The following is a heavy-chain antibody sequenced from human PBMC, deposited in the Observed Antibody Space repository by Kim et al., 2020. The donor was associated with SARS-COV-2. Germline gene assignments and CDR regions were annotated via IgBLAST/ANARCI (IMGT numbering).Heavy chain of an antibody. V-gene: IGHV4-59*01. CDR3: ARAFSEIRGPGAFDI. D-gene: IGHD3-10*01. J-gene: IGHJ3*02. CDR2: IYYSGST. Sequence: SETLSLTCTVSGGSISSYYWNWIRQPPGKGLEWIGYIYYSGSTNYNPSLKSRVTISVDTSKNQFSLKLSSVTAADTAVYYCARAFSEIRGPGAFDIWGQGTMVTVSS. CDR1: GGSISSYY.